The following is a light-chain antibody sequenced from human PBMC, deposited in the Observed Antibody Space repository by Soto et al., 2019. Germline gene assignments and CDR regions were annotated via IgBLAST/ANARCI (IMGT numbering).Light chain of an antibody. Sequence: EIVMTQSPATLSVSPGERATLSCRASQSVSSELAWYQQKPGQAPRLLIYGASTRATGIPARFSGSGSGTEFTLTISSLQSEDFAIYYCRQYINWPRTFGQGTKVDIK. CDR2: GAS. CDR1: QSVSSE. J-gene: IGKJ1*01. V-gene: IGKV3-15*01. CDR3: RQYINWPRT.